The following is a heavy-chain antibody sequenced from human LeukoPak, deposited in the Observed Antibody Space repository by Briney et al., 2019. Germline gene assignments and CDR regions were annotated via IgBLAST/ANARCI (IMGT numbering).Heavy chain of an antibody. J-gene: IGHJ6*03. D-gene: IGHD6-13*01. V-gene: IGHV6-1*01. CDR2: TYYRSKWYN. Sequence: SQTLSLTCAISGDSVSSNSAAWNWIRQSPSRGLEWLGRTYYRSKWYNDYAVSVKSRITINPDTSKNQFSLQLNSVTPEDTAVYYCARRAAAEWGAYYYYYMDVWGKGTTVTISS. CDR3: ARRAAAEWGAYYYYYMDV. CDR1: GDSVSSNSAA.